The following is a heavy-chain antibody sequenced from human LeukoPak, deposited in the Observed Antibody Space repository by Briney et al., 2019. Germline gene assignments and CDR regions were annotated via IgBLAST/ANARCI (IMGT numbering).Heavy chain of an antibody. CDR3: ARGGAILTAYFSSGRNRMYHFDS. D-gene: IGHD3-9*01. Sequence: GGSLRLSCAASGFTVSSNYMNWVRQAPGKGLEWVSYISSSGSTIYNADSLKGRFTISRDNAKNSLYLQMNSLRAEDTAVYYCARGGAILTAYFSSGRNRMYHFDSWGQGTLVTVSS. CDR1: GFTVSSNY. V-gene: IGHV3-48*03. CDR2: ISSSGSTI. J-gene: IGHJ4*02.